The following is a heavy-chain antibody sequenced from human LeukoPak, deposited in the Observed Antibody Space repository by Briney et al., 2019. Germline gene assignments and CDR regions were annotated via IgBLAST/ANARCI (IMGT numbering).Heavy chain of an antibody. J-gene: IGHJ6*02. CDR3: ARDQAPRITGYYYGMDV. CDR1: GFTFSSYA. CDR2: ISYDGSNK. D-gene: IGHD1-14*01. V-gene: IGHV3-30*04. Sequence: PGGSLRLSCAASGFTFSSYAMHWVRQAPGKGLEWVAVISYDGSNKYYADSVKGRFTISRDNSKNTLYLQMNSLRAEDTAVYYCARDQAPRITGYYYGMDVWGQGTTVTVSS.